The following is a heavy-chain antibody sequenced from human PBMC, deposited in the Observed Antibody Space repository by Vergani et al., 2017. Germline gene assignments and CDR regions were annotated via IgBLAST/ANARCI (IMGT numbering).Heavy chain of an antibody. D-gene: IGHD3-16*01. J-gene: IGHJ6*03. CDR2: IKQDGSEK. CDR3: EXDLRGSYYYYYMDV. V-gene: IGHV3-7*01. CDR1: GFTFSSYW. Sequence: EVQLVESGGGLVQPGGSLRLSCAASGFTFSSYWMSWVRQAPGKGLEWVANIKQDGSEKYYVDSVKGRFTISRDNAKNSLYLQMNSLRAEDTAVYYCEXDLRGSYYYYYMDVWGKGTTVTVSS.